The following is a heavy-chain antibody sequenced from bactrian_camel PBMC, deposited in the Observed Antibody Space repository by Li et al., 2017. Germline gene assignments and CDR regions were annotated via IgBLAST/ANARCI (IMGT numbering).Heavy chain of an antibody. Sequence: VQLVESGGGLVQAGGSLRVSCAASGFTFSTTWLDWVRQAPGKGLEWVANISPDGNTRYYADSVKGRFTVSRDSGNNSVDLMMNNLNPEDTEMYYCAANFGPYCSGPYLARRANFVGQGTQVTVS. V-gene: IGHV3S6*01. D-gene: IGHD1*01. CDR2: ISPDGNTR. J-gene: IGHJ4*01. CDR1: GFTFSTTW.